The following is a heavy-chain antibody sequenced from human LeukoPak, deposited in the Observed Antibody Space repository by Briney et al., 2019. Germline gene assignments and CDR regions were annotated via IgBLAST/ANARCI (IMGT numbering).Heavy chain of an antibody. V-gene: IGHV4-38-2*02. CDR1: GYFISSGYY. CDR2: IYHSGST. D-gene: IGHD6-19*01. Sequence: SETLSLTCTVSGYFISSGYYWGWIRQPPGKGLEWIGSIYHSGSTYYNPSLKSRVTMSVDTSKDQFSLKLTSVTAADTAVYYCARVVYSSGWYRYYFDYWGQGTLVTVSS. J-gene: IGHJ4*02. CDR3: ARVVYSSGWYRYYFDY.